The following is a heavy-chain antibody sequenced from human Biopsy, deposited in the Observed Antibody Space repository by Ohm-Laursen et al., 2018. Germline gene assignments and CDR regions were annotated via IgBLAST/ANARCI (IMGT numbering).Heavy chain of an antibody. D-gene: IGHD6-19*01. J-gene: IGHJ4*02. CDR3: ARGRLRAVARFDY. CDR1: GGSFSGYY. CDR2: INHSGST. Sequence: SETLSLTCSVYGGSFSGYYWSWIRQPPGKGLEWIGEINHSGSTNSNPSLKSRVTISVDTSKNLFSLKLSSLTAADTAVYYCARGRLRAVARFDYWGQGTLVTVSS. V-gene: IGHV4-34*01.